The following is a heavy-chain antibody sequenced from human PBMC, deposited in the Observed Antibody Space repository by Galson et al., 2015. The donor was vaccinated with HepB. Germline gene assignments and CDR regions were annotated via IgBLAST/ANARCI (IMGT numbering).Heavy chain of an antibody. CDR2: ISYDGSNK. CDR3: ARESSTSHYYYGMDV. J-gene: IGHJ6*02. V-gene: IGHV3-30-3*01. Sequence: SLRLSCAASGFTFSSYPIHWVRQAPGKGLEWVAVISYDGSNKYYADSVKGRFTISRDNSKNTLYLQMNSLRAEDTAVYYCARESSTSHYYYGMDVWGQGTTVTVSS. D-gene: IGHD2-2*01. CDR1: GFTFSSYP.